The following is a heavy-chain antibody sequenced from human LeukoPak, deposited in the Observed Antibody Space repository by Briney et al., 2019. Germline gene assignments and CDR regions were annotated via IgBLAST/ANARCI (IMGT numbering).Heavy chain of an antibody. J-gene: IGHJ4*02. CDR2: IYHSGST. D-gene: IGHD2-21*02. CDR3: ARGEHIVVVTAGEYFFDY. CDR1: GGSISSNNW. Sequence: PSETLSLTCAVSGGSISSNNWWWSWVRQPPGKGLEWIGEIYHSGSTNYNPSLKSRVTISVDKSKNQFSLKLSSVTAADTAVYYCARGEHIVVVTAGEYFFDYWGQGTLVTVSS. V-gene: IGHV4-4*02.